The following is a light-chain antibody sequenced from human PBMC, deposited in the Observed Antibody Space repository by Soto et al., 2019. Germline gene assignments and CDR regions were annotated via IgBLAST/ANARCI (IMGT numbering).Light chain of an antibody. CDR1: QTIISNY. J-gene: IGKJ1*01. CDR3: QQYVSWT. CDR2: GTS. V-gene: IGKV3-20*01. Sequence: IVLTQSPGTLSVSPGERATLSCRASQTIISNYLAWYQQKPGQAPSLLIYGTSSRATGIPDRFSGSGSGTDFTLTISRLEPEDSAIYYYQQYVSWTFGQGTKVEIK.